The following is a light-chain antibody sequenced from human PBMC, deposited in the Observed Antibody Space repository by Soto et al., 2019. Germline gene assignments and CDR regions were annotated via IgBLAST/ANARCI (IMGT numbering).Light chain of an antibody. CDR2: AAS. CDR1: QSISTS. Sequence: DIQMTQSPSSLSASVGDRVTITCRASQSISTSLNWYQQKPGKAPNLLIYAASSLQSGVPSRFSGSGSGTDFTLTISSLQPEDFATYYCKRSYRTPRTFGQGTKVDIK. V-gene: IGKV1-39*01. J-gene: IGKJ1*01. CDR3: KRSYRTPRT.